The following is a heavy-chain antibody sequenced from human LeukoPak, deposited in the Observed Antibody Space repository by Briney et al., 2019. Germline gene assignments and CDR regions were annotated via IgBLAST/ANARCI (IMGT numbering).Heavy chain of an antibody. V-gene: IGHV4-59*01. CDR2: IFYSGRT. Sequence: SETLSLTCTVSGGSISSDHWNWIRQPPGKGLEWIGCIFYSGRTYYNPSLKSRVTISVDMSKSQFSLRLTSATAADTAVYYCARKNDFEIWGQGTLVTVSS. CDR3: ARKNDFEI. D-gene: IGHD2/OR15-2a*01. J-gene: IGHJ3*02. CDR1: GGSISSDH.